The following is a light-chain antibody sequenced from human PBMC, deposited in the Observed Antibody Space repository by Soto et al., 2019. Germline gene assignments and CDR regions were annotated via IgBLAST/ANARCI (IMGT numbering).Light chain of an antibody. CDR3: QQYNSYSPGYT. V-gene: IGKV1-5*01. Sequence: DIQMTQSPSTLSASVGDRVTITCRASQSISSWLAWYQQKPGKAPKLLIYDASSLESGVPSRFSGSGSGTEFTLTIISLQPDDFATHYCQQYNSYSPGYTFGQGTKLEIK. CDR1: QSISSW. J-gene: IGKJ2*01. CDR2: DAS.